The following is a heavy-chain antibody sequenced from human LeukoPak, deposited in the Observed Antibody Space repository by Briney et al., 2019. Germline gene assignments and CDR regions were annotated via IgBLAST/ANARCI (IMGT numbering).Heavy chain of an antibody. D-gene: IGHD3-22*01. V-gene: IGHV1-18*01. CDR3: ASRRYDISGPVGY. CDR1: GDTFTSYG. Sequence: GASVKAACEASGDTFTSYGISWVRQAPGQGLEWMGWISAYNGDTNYAQKLQGRVTMTTDTSTSTAYMELRSLRSDDTAVYYCASRRYDISGPVGYWVQGNLVTVSS. CDR2: ISAYNGDT. J-gene: IGHJ4*02.